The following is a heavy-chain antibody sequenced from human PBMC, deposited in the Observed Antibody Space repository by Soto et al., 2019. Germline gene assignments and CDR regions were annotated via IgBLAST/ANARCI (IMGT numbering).Heavy chain of an antibody. CDR3: ARTTHEEPTFDY. CDR1: GYTFTNFG. D-gene: IGHD1-26*01. Sequence: QVQLVQSGAEVKKPGASVKVSCKASGYTFTNFGINWVRQAPGQGLEWMGWVTGYDGNANYVQRFQGRVTMTTDTSTNTAYMDLRRLNSDDTAVYYCARTTHEEPTFDYWGQGTLVTVSS. V-gene: IGHV1-18*01. J-gene: IGHJ4*02. CDR2: VTGYDGNA.